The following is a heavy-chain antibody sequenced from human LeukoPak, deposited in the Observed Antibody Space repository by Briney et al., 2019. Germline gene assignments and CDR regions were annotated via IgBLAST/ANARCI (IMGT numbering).Heavy chain of an antibody. CDR1: GGSFSGYY. J-gene: IGHJ6*03. CDR2: INHSGST. CDR3: ARQLRNYYYYMDV. D-gene: IGHD2-2*01. Sequence: PSETLSLTCAVYGGSFSGYYWSWIRQPPGKGLEWIGEINHSGSTNYNPSLKSRVTISVDTSKNQFSLKLSSVTAADTAVYYCARQLRNYYYYMDVWGKGTTVTISS. V-gene: IGHV4-34*01.